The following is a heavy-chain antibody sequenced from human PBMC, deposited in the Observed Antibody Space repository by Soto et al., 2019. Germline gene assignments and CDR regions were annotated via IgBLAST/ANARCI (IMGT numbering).Heavy chain of an antibody. D-gene: IGHD1-26*01. V-gene: IGHV4-4*07. CDR1: GGSIRSYY. CDR2: IYTSGTT. Sequence: ASETLSLTCNVSGGSIRSYYWSWIRQPAGKALEWIGRIYTSGTTNYNPSLKSRVTMLVDTSKNQFSLKLSSVTAADTAVYYCAREGASGFGMDVWGQGTTVTVSS. CDR3: AREGASGFGMDV. J-gene: IGHJ6*02.